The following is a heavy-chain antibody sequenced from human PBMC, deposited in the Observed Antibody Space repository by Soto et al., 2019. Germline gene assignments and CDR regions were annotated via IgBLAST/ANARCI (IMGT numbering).Heavy chain of an antibody. CDR2: ISWNSGSI. CDR3: AKDRSHLGELSYYFDY. Sequence: GGSLRLSCASSGFTFDDYAMHWVRQAPGKGLEWVSGISWNSGSIGYADSVKGRFTISRDNAKNSLYLQMNSLRAEDTALYYCAKDRSHLGELSYYFDYWGQGTLVTVSS. V-gene: IGHV3-9*01. J-gene: IGHJ4*02. CDR1: GFTFDDYA. D-gene: IGHD3-16*02.